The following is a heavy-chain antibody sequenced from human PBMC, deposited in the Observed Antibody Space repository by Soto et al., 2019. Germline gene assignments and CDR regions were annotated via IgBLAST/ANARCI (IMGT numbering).Heavy chain of an antibody. CDR1: GGSFGGYF. V-gene: IGHV4-34*02. CDR3: ARQGAVTVMFHYHGMDV. Sequence: QVQLQQWGAGLLKPSETLSLTCDVYGGSFGGYFCSWIRQPPGKGLEWIGEINHGVITNYNPSLKSRTTVSVDTSKNRSSLKLSSATATDASVYYSARQGAVTVMFHYHGMDVCGQVTSVTVSS. J-gene: IGHJ6*02. D-gene: IGHD2-21*02. CDR2: INHGVIT.